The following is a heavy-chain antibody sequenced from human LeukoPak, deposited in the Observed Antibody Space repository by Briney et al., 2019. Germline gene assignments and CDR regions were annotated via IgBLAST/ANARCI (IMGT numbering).Heavy chain of an antibody. J-gene: IGHJ4*02. CDR2: IRWDGGST. Sequence: PGGSLRLSCAASGFTFDDYAMHWVRQAPGEGPEWVSLIRWDGGSTYYADSVRGRFTISRDNSKNSLYLQMNRLRAEDTALYYCAKDIVSAGYSSPDYWGQGTLVTVSS. CDR3: AKDIVSAGYSSPDY. CDR1: GFTFDDYA. V-gene: IGHV3-43D*03. D-gene: IGHD6-19*01.